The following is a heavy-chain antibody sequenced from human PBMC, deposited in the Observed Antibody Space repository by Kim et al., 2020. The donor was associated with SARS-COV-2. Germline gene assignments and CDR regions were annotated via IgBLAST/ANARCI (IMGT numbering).Heavy chain of an antibody. CDR2: ISAYNGNT. CDR1: GYTFTSYG. V-gene: IGHV1-18*04. J-gene: IGHJ5*02. D-gene: IGHD3-10*01. CDR3: ARDRGLLWFGELSGWFDP. Sequence: ASVKVSCKASGYTFTSYGISWVRQAPGQGLEWMGWISAYNGNTNYAQKLQGRVTMTTDTSTSTAYMELRSLRSDDTAVYYCARDRGLLWFGELSGWFDPWGQGTLVTVSS.